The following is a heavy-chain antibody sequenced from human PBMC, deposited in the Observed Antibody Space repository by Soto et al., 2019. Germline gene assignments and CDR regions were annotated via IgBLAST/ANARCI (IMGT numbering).Heavy chain of an antibody. CDR2: ISYDGSNK. J-gene: IGHJ3*02. CDR3: AKDSAAMTTVTTDAFDI. Sequence: QVQLVESGGGVVQPGRSLRLSCAASGFTFSSYGMHWGRQAPGKGLEWVAVISYDGSNKYYADSVKGRFTISRDNSKNTLYLQMNSLRAEDTAVYYCAKDSAAMTTVTTDAFDIWGQGTMVTVSS. D-gene: IGHD4-17*01. CDR1: GFTFSSYG. V-gene: IGHV3-30*18.